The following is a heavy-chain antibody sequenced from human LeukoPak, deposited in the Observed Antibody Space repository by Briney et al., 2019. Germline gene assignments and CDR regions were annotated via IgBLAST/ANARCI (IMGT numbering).Heavy chain of an antibody. CDR2: SRNKANSYTT. V-gene: IGHV3-72*01. J-gene: IGHJ6*02. CDR3: TTAAAGIMLEYYGMDV. Sequence: GGSLRLSCAASGFTLRDHYMDWVRQAPGKGLEWVGRSRNKANSYTTEFAASVKGRFAISRDDSKNLMYPQMKSLKTEDTAVYYCTTAAAGIMLEYYGMDVWGQGTTVTVSS. CDR1: GFTLRDHY. D-gene: IGHD6-13*01.